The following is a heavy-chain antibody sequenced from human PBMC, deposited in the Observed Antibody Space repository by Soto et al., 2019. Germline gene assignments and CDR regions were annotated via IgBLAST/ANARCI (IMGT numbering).Heavy chain of an antibody. CDR2: ISAYNDNT. CDR3: SRSGYYTMRVFPIINSHYYYGMDV. CDR1: RYTFTSYG. V-gene: IGHV1-18*01. D-gene: IGHD3-3*01. J-gene: IGHJ6*02. Sequence: ASVQVSCNASRYTFTSYGISWVRQAPGQGLEWMGWISAYNDNTNYAQKLQGRVTMTTDTSTRTAYMELRSLRSDDTAVYYWSRSGYYTMRVFPIINSHYYYGMDVWGQGSTVTVAS.